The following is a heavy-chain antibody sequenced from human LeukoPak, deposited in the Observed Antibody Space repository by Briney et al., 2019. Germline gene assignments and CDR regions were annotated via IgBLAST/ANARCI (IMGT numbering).Heavy chain of an antibody. CDR2: IKQDGSEN. Sequence: PGGSLRLSCAASGFTFSGYWMSWVRQAPGKGLEWVANIKQDGSENYYVDSVKGRFTISRDNAKNSLYLQMNSLRAEDTAVYYCARAESYFRTFDYWGQGTLVTVSS. CDR1: GFTFSGYW. CDR3: ARAESYFRTFDY. V-gene: IGHV3-7*01. D-gene: IGHD2/OR15-2a*01. J-gene: IGHJ4*02.